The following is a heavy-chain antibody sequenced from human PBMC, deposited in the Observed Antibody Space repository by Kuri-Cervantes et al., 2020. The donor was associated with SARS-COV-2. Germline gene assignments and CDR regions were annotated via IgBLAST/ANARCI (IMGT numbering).Heavy chain of an antibody. V-gene: IGHV4-34*01. D-gene: IGHD2-2*01. CDR2: INHSGST. CDR3: ATVHTLYYAHYFDY. Sequence: SETLSLTCAVYGGSFSGYKWNWIRQSPGKGLEWIGEINHSGSTNYNPSLKSRVTISVDTSKNQFSLKLSSVTAADTAVYYCATVHTLYYAHYFDYWGQGTLVTDSS. J-gene: IGHJ4*02. CDR1: GGSFSGYK.